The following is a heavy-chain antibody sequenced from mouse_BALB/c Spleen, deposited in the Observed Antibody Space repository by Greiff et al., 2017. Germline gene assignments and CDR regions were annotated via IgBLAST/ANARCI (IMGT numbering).Heavy chain of an antibody. J-gene: IGHJ4*01. Sequence: VQVVESGAELAKPGASVKMSCKASGYTFTSYWMHWVKQRPGQGLEWIGYINPSTGYTEYNQKFKDKTTLTADKSSSTAYMQLSSLTSEDSAVYYCARSPMVTTRYAMDYWGQGTSVTVSS. D-gene: IGHD2-1*01. CDR1: GYTFTSYW. V-gene: IGHV1-4*02. CDR2: INPSTGYT. CDR3: ARSPMVTTRYAMDY.